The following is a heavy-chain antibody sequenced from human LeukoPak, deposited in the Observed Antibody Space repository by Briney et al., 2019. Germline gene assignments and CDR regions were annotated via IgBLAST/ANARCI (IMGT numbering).Heavy chain of an antibody. J-gene: IGHJ5*02. Sequence: GASVTVSSKASGYTFTSYGISWVRQAPGQGQEWKGWISAYNGNTNYAQKLQGRVTMTTDASTRTAYMELRSLRSDDTAVYYCARDPAPHVVVPAAWFDPWGQGTLVTVSS. CDR1: GYTFTSYG. V-gene: IGHV1-18*01. D-gene: IGHD2-2*01. CDR2: ISAYNGNT. CDR3: ARDPAPHVVVPAAWFDP.